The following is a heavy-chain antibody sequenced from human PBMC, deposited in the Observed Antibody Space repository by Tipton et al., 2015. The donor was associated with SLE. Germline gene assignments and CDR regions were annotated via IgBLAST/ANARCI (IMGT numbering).Heavy chain of an antibody. D-gene: IGHD6-19*01. CDR3: ARDGGGEQWLGLDY. CDR1: GGTFSSYA. CDR2: IIPIFGTA. Sequence: QLVQSGAEVKKPGSSVKVSCKASGGTFSSYAISWVRQAPGQGLEWMGGIIPIFGTANYAQKLQGRVTMTTDTSTSTAYMELRSLRSDDTAVYYCARDGGGEQWLGLDYWGQGTLVTVSS. J-gene: IGHJ4*02. V-gene: IGHV1-69*06.